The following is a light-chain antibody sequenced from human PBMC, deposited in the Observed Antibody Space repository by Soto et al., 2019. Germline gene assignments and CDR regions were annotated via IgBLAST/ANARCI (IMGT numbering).Light chain of an antibody. Sequence: EIVLTQSPGTLSLSPGERATLSCRASQSVSSSYLAWYQQKPGQAPRLLIYGASSRATGIPDRFSGSGSGTDFTLTISRLEPEDFAVYYCQQYGSSPPNTFGQGTGLEIK. V-gene: IGKV3-20*01. CDR2: GAS. CDR1: QSVSSSY. CDR3: QQYGSSPPNT. J-gene: IGKJ5*01.